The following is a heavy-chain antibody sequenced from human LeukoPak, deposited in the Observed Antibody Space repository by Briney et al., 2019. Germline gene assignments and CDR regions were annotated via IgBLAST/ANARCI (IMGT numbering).Heavy chain of an antibody. Sequence: GGPLRLSCTASGFTFGDCAMSWIRQAPGKGLEWVGFIRSKAYGETADYAASVKGRFTISRDDSKAIAYLQMNSLKTEDTAVYYCTRDRGAYNLYDYWGQGTLVTVSS. D-gene: IGHD1-1*01. CDR1: GFTFGDCA. CDR2: IRSKAYGETA. V-gene: IGHV3-49*03. J-gene: IGHJ4*02. CDR3: TRDRGAYNLYDY.